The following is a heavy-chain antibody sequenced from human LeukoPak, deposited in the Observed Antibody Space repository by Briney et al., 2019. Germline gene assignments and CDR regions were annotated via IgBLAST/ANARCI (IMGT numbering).Heavy chain of an antibody. CDR1: GGSFSGYY. J-gene: IGHJ5*02. D-gene: IGHD2-15*01. V-gene: IGHV4-34*01. Sequence: SETLSLTCAVYGGSFSGYYWSWIRQPPGKGLEWIGEINHSGSTNYNPSLKSRVTISVDTSKSQFSLKLSSVTAADTAVYSCASRLPSGGSSNWFDPWGQGTLVTVSS. CDR2: INHSGST. CDR3: ASRLPSGGSSNWFDP.